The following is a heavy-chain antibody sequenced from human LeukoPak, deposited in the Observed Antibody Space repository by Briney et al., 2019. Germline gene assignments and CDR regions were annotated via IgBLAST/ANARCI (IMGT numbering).Heavy chain of an antibody. Sequence: ASVKVSCKASGYTFTSYAMHWVRQAPGQRLEWMGWINAGNGNTKYSQKFQGRVTITADESTSTAYMELSSLRSEDTAVYYCARDSGYYDSSGYEYPMGHYFDYWGQGTLVTVSS. J-gene: IGHJ4*02. D-gene: IGHD3-22*01. V-gene: IGHV1-3*01. CDR1: GYTFTSYA. CDR3: ARDSGYYDSSGYEYPMGHYFDY. CDR2: INAGNGNT.